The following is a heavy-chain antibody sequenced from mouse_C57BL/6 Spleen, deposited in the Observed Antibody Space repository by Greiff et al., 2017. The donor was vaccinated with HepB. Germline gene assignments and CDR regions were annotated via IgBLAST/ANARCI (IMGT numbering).Heavy chain of an antibody. CDR3: TRSPIFTTVVEDY. Sequence: VQLQQSGAELVRPGASVTLSCKASGYTFTDYEMHWVKQTPVHGLEWIGAIDPETGGTAYNQKFKGKAILTADKSSSTAYMELRSLTSEDSAVYYCTRSPIFTTVVEDYWGQGTTLTVSS. CDR1: GYTFTDYE. V-gene: IGHV1-15*01. J-gene: IGHJ2*01. CDR2: IDPETGGT. D-gene: IGHD1-1*01.